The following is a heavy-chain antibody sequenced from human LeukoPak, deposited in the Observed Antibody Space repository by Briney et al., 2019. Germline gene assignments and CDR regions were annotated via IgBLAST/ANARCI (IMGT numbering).Heavy chain of an antibody. J-gene: IGHJ5*02. CDR1: GGSISSYY. Sequence: SETLSLTCTVPGGSISSYYWSWVRQPPGKGLEWIGFIYYSGSTNYKPSLKSRVTIEVDTSKNLFSLKLSSVTAADTAVYYCARGGYYGSGNDFRFDPWGQGTLVTVSS. D-gene: IGHD3-10*01. CDR2: IYYSGST. V-gene: IGHV4-59*01. CDR3: ARGGYYGSGNDFRFDP.